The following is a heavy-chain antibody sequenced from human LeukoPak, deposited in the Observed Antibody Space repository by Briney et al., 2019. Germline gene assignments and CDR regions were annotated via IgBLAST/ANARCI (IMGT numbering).Heavy chain of an antibody. J-gene: IGHJ5*02. CDR2: IIPILGIA. V-gene: IGHV1-69*02. Sequence: SVKVSCKVSGYALTELSMHWVRQAPGQGLEWMGRIIPILGIANYAQKFQGRVTITADKSTSTAYMELSSLRSEDTAVYYCAGKAGTTVNGNWFDPWGQGTLVTVSS. CDR3: AGKAGTTVNGNWFDP. CDR1: GYALTELS. D-gene: IGHD6-13*01.